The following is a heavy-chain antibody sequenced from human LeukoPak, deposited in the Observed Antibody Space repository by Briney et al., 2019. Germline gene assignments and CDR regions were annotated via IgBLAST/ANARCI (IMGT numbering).Heavy chain of an antibody. D-gene: IGHD5-12*01. V-gene: IGHV3-23*01. CDR3: AREWLRFNY. CDR2: ISGSGGST. J-gene: IGHJ4*02. CDR1: GFTFSDYY. Sequence: PGGSLRLSCAVSGFTFSDYYMSWIRQAPGKGLEWVSAISGSGGSTYYADSVKGRFTISRDNSKNTLYLQMNSLRAEDTAVYYCAREWLRFNYWGQGTLVTVSS.